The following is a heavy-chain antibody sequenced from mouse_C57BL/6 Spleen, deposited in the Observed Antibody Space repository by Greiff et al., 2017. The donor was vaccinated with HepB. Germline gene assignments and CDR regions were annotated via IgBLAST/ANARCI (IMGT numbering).Heavy chain of an antibody. Sequence: EVQLQQSGPELVKPGASVKISCKASGYTFTDYYMNWVKQSHGKSLEWIGDINPNNGGTSYNQKFKGKATLTVDKSSSTAYMELRSLTSEDSAVYYCARHGYDDAYWGQGTLVTVSA. D-gene: IGHD2-2*01. CDR3: ARHGYDDAY. V-gene: IGHV1-26*01. CDR1: GYTFTDYY. J-gene: IGHJ3*01. CDR2: INPNNGGT.